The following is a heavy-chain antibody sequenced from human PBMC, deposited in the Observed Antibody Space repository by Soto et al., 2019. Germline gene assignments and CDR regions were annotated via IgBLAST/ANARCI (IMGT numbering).Heavy chain of an antibody. D-gene: IGHD2-15*01. J-gene: IGHJ4*02. CDR1: GFTFNTYG. CDR2: ISDRSST. Sequence: EVQLVESGGGLVQPGGSLRLSCAASGFTFNTYGMNWVRQAPGKGLEWVSYISDRSSTHYADSVKGRFTVSRDNAKNSLYLQMSSLRDEDTAVYYCARDVCSGGNCLTFCRGQGTLVTVSS. CDR3: ARDVCSGGNCLTFC. V-gene: IGHV3-48*02.